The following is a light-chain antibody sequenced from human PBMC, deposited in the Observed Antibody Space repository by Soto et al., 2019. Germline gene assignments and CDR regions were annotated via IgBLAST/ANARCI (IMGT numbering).Light chain of an antibody. CDR3: SSYTTKKTLL. CDR1: SSDVGSSNF. V-gene: IGLV2-14*01. Sequence: QSVLTQPASVSGSPGQSITISCTGTSSDVGSSNFVSWYQQHPGKAPKLIFYEVSNRPPGLSDRFSGSKSGTTASLTISGLQAEEEADYFCSSYTTKKTLLFGGGTKVTV. CDR2: EVS. J-gene: IGLJ2*01.